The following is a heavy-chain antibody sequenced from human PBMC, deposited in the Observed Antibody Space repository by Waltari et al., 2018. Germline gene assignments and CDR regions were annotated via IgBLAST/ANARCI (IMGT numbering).Heavy chain of an antibody. CDR2: IYHTGSS. CDR3: AEEGNTTAGLFDS. CDR1: GHSVTNVFY. Sequence: QVQLRESGPGLVRSSETLSLTCTVSGHSVTNVFYWAWIRQSPGGGLEWIASIYHTGSSHYNSSLKSRVSISTDMSTKQFFLTLTHLTAADTAVYYCAEEGNTTAGLFDSWGQGTLVTVSS. J-gene: IGHJ4*02. V-gene: IGHV4-38-2*02. D-gene: IGHD6-25*01.